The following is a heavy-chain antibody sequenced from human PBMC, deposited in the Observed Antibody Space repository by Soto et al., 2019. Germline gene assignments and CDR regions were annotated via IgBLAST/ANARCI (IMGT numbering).Heavy chain of an antibody. CDR2: IRSKAYGGTT. J-gene: IGHJ4*02. V-gene: IGHV3-49*03. D-gene: IGHD5-12*01. CDR1: GFTFGDYA. CDR3: TSRRDSGYDHDFDY. Sequence: GESLRLSCTASGFTFGDYAMSWFRQAPGKGLEWVGFIRSKAYGGTTEYAASVKGRFTISRDDSKSIAYLQMNSLKTEDTAVYYCTSRRDSGYDHDFDYWGQGTLVTVSS.